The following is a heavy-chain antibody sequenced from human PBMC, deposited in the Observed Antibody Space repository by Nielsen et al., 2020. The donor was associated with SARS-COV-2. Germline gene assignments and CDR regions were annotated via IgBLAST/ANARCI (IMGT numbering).Heavy chain of an antibody. CDR3: TLLQEHL. V-gene: IGHV3-23*01. CDR2: ISGSGGGA. CDR1: GFTFRDYA. Sequence: GESLKISCVTSGFTFRDYAMTWVRQAPGKGLEWVSTISGSGGGAYHADSVTGRFSISRDNSKNTLYLQMNSLHQGPIGLPPGTLLQEHLWG. J-gene: IGHJ6*01.